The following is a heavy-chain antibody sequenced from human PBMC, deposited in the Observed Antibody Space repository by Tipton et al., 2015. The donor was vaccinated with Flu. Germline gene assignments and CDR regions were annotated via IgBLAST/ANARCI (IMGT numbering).Heavy chain of an antibody. D-gene: IGHD6-6*01. CDR1: GYTFTSYG. J-gene: IGHJ4*02. Sequence: QSGAEVKKPGASVKVSCKASGYTFTSYGISWVRQAPGQGLEWMGWINPYSANTHYEQKFQGRVTMTTDTSTTTAYMELRSLRSDDTAVYYCAREISSSSLIDYWGQGTLVTVSS. V-gene: IGHV1-18*04. CDR2: INPYSANT. CDR3: AREISSSSLIDY.